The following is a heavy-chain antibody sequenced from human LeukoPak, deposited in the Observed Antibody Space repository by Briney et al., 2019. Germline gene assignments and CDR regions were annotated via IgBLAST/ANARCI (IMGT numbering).Heavy chain of an antibody. V-gene: IGHV3-48*03. CDR2: ICSSGSTI. D-gene: IGHD1-1*01. CDR3: ASLSKSPSWNPRGDY. Sequence: GGSLRLSCAASGFTFSSYEMNWVRLAPGTGLEWVAYICSSGSTIYYADSVRGRFTISRDNAKNSLYLQMNSLRAGDTAVYYCASLSKSPSWNPRGDYWGQGTLVTVSS. CDR1: GFTFSSYE. J-gene: IGHJ4*02.